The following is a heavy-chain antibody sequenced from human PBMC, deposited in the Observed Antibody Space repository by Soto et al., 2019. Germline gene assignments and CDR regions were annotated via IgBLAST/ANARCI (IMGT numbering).Heavy chain of an antibody. CDR2: ISFSSSTI. J-gene: IGHJ5*02. CDR1: GFIFSTYS. Sequence: GGSLRLSCAASGFIFSTYSMNWVRQAPGKGLEWVSYISFSSSTIFYADSVRGRFTISRDNAKNSLYLQMNTLRDEDTAVYYCARDNGIAGSFDPWGQGTLVTVSS. V-gene: IGHV3-48*02. CDR3: ARDNGIAGSFDP.